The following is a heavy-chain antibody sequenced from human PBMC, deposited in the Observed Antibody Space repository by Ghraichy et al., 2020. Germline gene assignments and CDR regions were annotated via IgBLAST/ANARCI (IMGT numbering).Heavy chain of an antibody. Sequence: ASVKVSCKASGYTFTSYDINWVRQATGQGLEWMGWMNPNSGNTGYAQKSQGRVTMTRNTSISTAYMELSSLRSEDTSVYYCARVIRAGYDFWSGYYKSPEGFDPWGQGTLVTVSS. CDR1: GYTFTSYD. CDR3: ARVIRAGYDFWSGYYKSPEGFDP. V-gene: IGHV1-8*01. J-gene: IGHJ5*02. CDR2: MNPNSGNT. D-gene: IGHD3-3*01.